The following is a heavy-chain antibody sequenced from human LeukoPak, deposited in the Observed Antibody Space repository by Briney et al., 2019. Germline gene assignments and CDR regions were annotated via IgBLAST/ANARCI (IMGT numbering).Heavy chain of an antibody. V-gene: IGHV3-53*01. J-gene: IGHJ4*02. D-gene: IGHD2/OR15-2a*01. CDR1: GFVVSSHY. Sequence: PGGSLRLSCAASGFVVSSHYMTWVRQAPGKGLEWVAFIYTSGHTYYAESVEGRFTISRDNSKNMLYLQMSSLRAEDTAVYHCAREFSNSPSYFDYRGQGTLVTVSS. CDR2: IYTSGHT. CDR3: AREFSNSPSYFDY.